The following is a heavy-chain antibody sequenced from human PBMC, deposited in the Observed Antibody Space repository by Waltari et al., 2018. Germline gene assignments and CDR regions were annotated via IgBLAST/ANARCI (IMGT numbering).Heavy chain of an antibody. Sequence: EVQLVESGGGLVQPGGSLRLSCAASGFTFSSYSMNWVRQAPGKGLEWVSSISSSNSYIYYGDSVKGRFTISRDNAKNSLYLQMNSLRAEDTAVYYCARDSSGWEFDYWGQGTLVTVSS. CDR1: GFTFSSYS. V-gene: IGHV3-21*01. CDR2: ISSSNSYI. CDR3: ARDSSGWEFDY. J-gene: IGHJ4*02. D-gene: IGHD6-19*01.